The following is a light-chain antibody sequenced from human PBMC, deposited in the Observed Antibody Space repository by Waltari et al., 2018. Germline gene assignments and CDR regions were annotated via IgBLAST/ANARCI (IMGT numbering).Light chain of an antibody. CDR2: AAS. CDR1: QGISTY. CDR3: LQYNGHPLT. Sequence: DIQMTQSPSSLSASAGDTVTITCRASQGISTYLNWYQQKPGKAPKRLIYAASSLESGVPSRFSGSGSGTDFTLTISSLQPEDFATYYCLQYNGHPLTFGGGTKVEIK. V-gene: IGKV1-17*01. J-gene: IGKJ4*01.